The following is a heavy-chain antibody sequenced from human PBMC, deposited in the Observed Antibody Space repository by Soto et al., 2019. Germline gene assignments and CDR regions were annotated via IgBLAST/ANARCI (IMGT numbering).Heavy chain of an antibody. CDR1: GGTFSSYS. D-gene: IGHD3-3*01. Sequence: SVKVSCKASGGTFSSYSMSWVRQAPGQGLEWMGGIIPIFGTANYAQKFQGRVTITADESTSTAYMELSSLRSEDTAVYYCARRSDFWSGYPFDPWGQGTLVTVSS. CDR2: IIPIFGTA. J-gene: IGHJ5*02. V-gene: IGHV1-69*13. CDR3: ARRSDFWSGYPFDP.